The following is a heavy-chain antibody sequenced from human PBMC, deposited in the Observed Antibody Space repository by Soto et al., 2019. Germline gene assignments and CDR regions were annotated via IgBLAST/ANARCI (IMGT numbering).Heavy chain of an antibody. Sequence: GESLKISFESSGYTFTSYWIAWVRQLPGKGLEWVGIIYPADSDTRYSPSFQGQVTISADNSINTAFLHWGSLKASDTAMYYCARRAGSSSSGLYYGLDVWGQGTTVTVSS. CDR2: IYPADSDT. V-gene: IGHV5-51*01. CDR1: GYTFTSYW. J-gene: IGHJ6*02. D-gene: IGHD2-2*01. CDR3: ARRAGSSSSGLYYGLDV.